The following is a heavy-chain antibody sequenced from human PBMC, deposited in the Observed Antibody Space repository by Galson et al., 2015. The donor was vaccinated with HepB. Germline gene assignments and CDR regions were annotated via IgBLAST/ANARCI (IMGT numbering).Heavy chain of an antibody. V-gene: IGHV3-21*01. CDR2: ISSDSDYI. CDR1: GFTFSYAW. Sequence: SLRLSCAGSGFTFSYAWMSWVRQAPGKGLEWVSFISSDSDYIYDADSVKGRFTISRDNAKNSLYLQMNSLRAEDTAVYYCAKSQGVGAYRPFDYWGQGSLVTVSS. CDR3: AKSQGVGAYRPFDY. J-gene: IGHJ4*02. D-gene: IGHD3-16*01.